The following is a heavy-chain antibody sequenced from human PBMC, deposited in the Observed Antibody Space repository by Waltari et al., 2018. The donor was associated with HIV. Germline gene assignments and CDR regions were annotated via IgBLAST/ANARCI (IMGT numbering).Heavy chain of an antibody. J-gene: IGHJ6*01. D-gene: IGHD6-19*01. CDR1: GGSLRGYY. Sequence: QVHLEQWGTGLLRPSETLSLTCAVYGGSLRGYYWRWIPPSPGRGLEWIGEVNHVGRTNYSPSLKGRVTVSVDTSKNQFSLTMRSVTAADTAVYYCARDSAPGLAVDDDDGEFFYYGLDVWGQGTTVTVSS. CDR2: VNHVGRT. CDR3: ARDSAPGLAVDDDDGEFFYYGLDV. V-gene: IGHV4-34*01.